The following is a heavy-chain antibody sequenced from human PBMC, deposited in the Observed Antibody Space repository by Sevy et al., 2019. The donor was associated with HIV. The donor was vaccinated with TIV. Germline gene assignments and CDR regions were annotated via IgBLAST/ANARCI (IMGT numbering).Heavy chain of an antibody. Sequence: SETLSLTCAVSGYSISSGCYWGWVRQPPGKGLEYIGNMYHSGRSSFNPSLKSRVTISLDTSKNQFSLKLTSVTAADTAVYYCATESVFWHNFDYWGQGMLVTVSS. CDR3: ATESVFWHNFDY. CDR2: MYHSGRS. V-gene: IGHV4-38-2*01. CDR1: GYSISSGCY. J-gene: IGHJ4*02.